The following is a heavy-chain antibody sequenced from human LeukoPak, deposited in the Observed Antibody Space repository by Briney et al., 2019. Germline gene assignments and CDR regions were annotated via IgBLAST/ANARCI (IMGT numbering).Heavy chain of an antibody. D-gene: IGHD3-10*01. CDR3: ARQGAEVRGVIISNYFDY. J-gene: IGHJ4*02. CDR1: GGSISSYY. CDR2: IYYSGST. Sequence: SETLSLTCTVSGGSISSYYWSWIRQPPGKGLEWIGYIYYSGSTNYNPSLKSRVTISVDTSKNQFSLKLSSVTAADTAVYYCARQGAEVRGVIISNYFDYWGQGTLVTVSS. V-gene: IGHV4-59*01.